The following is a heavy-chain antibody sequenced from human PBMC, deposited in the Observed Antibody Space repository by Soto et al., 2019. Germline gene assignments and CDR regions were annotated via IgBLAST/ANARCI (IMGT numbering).Heavy chain of an antibody. CDR1: GYTITYIS. CDR2: FDNEDSET. J-gene: IGHJ1*01. D-gene: IGHD3-10*01. V-gene: IGHV1-24*01. CDR3: ATTSEVQRVIIARLGVFRPSDV. Sequence: GTPVEASSKVSGYTITYISMRWPRHAPGKGLEWMGGFDNEDSETIYAQKFQGRVTMTEDTSTDTAYMELSSLRSEDTAVYYCATTSEVQRVIIARLGVFRPSDVWGKGTLVTVSS.